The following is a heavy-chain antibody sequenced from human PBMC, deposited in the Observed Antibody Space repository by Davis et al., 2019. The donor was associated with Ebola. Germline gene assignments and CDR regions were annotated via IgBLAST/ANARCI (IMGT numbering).Heavy chain of an antibody. CDR2: ISDFNGNT. D-gene: IGHD3-10*01. Sequence: ASVKVSCKASGYTFRSYGVTWVRQAPGQGLQWMGWISDFNGNTKYSQKLQGRVSLTSDTSANTAYMELSSLRSDDTAVYYCARVVTMVRGGWFDPWGQGTLVTVSS. J-gene: IGHJ5*02. V-gene: IGHV1-18*01. CDR3: ARVVTMVRGGWFDP. CDR1: GYTFRSYG.